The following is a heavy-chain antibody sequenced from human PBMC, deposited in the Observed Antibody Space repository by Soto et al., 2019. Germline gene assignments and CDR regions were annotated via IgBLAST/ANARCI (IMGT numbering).Heavy chain of an antibody. D-gene: IGHD3-10*01. J-gene: IGHJ5*02. CDR3: ARVSVITMVRGDSVNWFDP. V-gene: IGHV1-69*12. CDR1: GGTFSSYA. Sequence: QVQLAQSGAEVKKPGSSVKVSCKASGGTFSSYAISWVRQAPGQGLEWMGGIIPIFGTANYAQKFQGRVTITADESTSTAYMELSSLRSEDTAVYYCARVSVITMVRGDSVNWFDPWGQGTLVTVSS. CDR2: IIPIFGTA.